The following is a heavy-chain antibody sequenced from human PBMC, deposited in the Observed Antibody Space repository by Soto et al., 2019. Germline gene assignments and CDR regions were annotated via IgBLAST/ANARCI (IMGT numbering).Heavy chain of an antibody. CDR1: GFTFSSYA. CDR3: VKDRVTIFGVVINDAFDI. Sequence: GGSLRLSCSASGFTFSSYAMHWVRQAPGKGLEYVSAISSNGGSTYYADSVKGRFTISRDNSKNTLYLQMSSLRAEDTAVYYCVKDRVTIFGVVINDAFDIWGQGTMVTV. D-gene: IGHD3-3*01. CDR2: ISSNGGST. V-gene: IGHV3-64D*08. J-gene: IGHJ3*02.